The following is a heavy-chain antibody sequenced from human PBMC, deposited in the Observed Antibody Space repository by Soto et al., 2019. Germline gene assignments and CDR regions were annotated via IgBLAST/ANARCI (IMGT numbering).Heavy chain of an antibody. CDR1: GGSITAGPISSGRYY. D-gene: IGHD3-16*01. Sequence: SETLSLTCTVSGGSITAGPISSGRYYWSWIRQFPGGGLEWIGFIYYTGTTYYNPSLKSRLTISVDTYKNEFSLKLSSVTAEGTGGYYGARVGGGGIVPPVFDYWGQGTPVTSPQ. J-gene: IGHJ4*02. CDR3: ARVGGGGIVPPVFDY. CDR2: IYYTGTT. V-gene: IGHV4-31*03.